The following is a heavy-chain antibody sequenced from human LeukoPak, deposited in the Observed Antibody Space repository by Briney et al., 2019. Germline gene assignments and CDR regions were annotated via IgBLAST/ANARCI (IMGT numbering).Heavy chain of an antibody. CDR2: ISSSSSTI. CDR3: ARDVVLWFRELLPFDY. J-gene: IGHJ4*02. Sequence: GGSLRLSCAASGFTFSSYSMNWVRQAPGKGLEWVSYISSSSSTIYYADSVKGRFTISRDNAKNSLYLQMNSLRDEDTAVYYCARDVVLWFRELLPFDYWGQGTLVTVSS. CDR1: GFTFSSYS. D-gene: IGHD3-10*01. V-gene: IGHV3-48*02.